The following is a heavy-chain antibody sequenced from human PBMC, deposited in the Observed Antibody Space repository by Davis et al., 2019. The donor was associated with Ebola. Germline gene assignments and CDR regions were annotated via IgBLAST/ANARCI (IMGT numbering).Heavy chain of an antibody. CDR3: ARETGFFPQRGMPLGKLSLGKYNWFDP. J-gene: IGHJ5*02. Sequence: PSETLSLTCAVLGGSLSGYDWSWIRQSPGKGLEWIGEVNHSGRTNYNPTLKSRVIISVDASKKEFSLKVRSVTAADTAVYYCARETGFFPQRGMPLGKLSLGKYNWFDPWGQGTLVTVSS. D-gene: IGHD3-16*02. CDR2: VNHSGRT. V-gene: IGHV4-34*01. CDR1: GGSLSGYD.